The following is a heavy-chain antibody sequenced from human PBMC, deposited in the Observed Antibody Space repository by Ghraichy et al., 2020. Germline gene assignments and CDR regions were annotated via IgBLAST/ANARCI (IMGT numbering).Heavy chain of an antibody. CDR2: IRSKAYGGTA. J-gene: IGHJ4*02. V-gene: IGHV3-49*04. CDR1: GFTFGDYG. D-gene: IGHD6-13*01. Sequence: GGSLRLSCTASGFTFGDYGVSWVRQAPGKGLEWVGFIRSKAYGGTAEYATSVRGRFTISRDDSKSIAYLQMNSLKTEDTAVYYCTRDPTPYNINWYSDHWGQGTLVTVSS. CDR3: TRDPTPYNINWYSDH.